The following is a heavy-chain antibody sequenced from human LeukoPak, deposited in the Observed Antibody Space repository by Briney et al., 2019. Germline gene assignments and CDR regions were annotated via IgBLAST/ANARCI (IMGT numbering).Heavy chain of an antibody. D-gene: IGHD3-10*01. CDR2: INHSGST. Sequence: PSETLSLTCTVSGGSISSYYWSWIRQPPGKGLEWIGEINHSGSTNYNPSLKSRVTISVDTSKTQFSLKLSSVTAADTAVYYCAKSNGYGLVDIWGQGTMVTVSS. J-gene: IGHJ3*02. CDR1: GGSISSYY. CDR3: AKSNGYGLVDI. V-gene: IGHV4-34*01.